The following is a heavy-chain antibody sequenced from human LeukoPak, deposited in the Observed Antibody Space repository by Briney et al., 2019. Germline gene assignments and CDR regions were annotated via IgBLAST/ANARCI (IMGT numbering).Heavy chain of an antibody. V-gene: IGHV1-69*05. CDR2: IITIFGTA. D-gene: IGHD3-22*01. J-gene: IGHJ6*03. CDR3: ARKSYYYDSSGYPNYYYYYMDV. CDR1: GGTFSSYA. Sequence: GASVKVTCKASGGTFSSYAISWVRQPPGQGLEWMGGIITIFGTANYAQKFQGRVTITTDESTSTAYMELSSLRSEDTAVYYCARKSYYYDSSGYPNYYYYYMDVWGKGPTVTVS.